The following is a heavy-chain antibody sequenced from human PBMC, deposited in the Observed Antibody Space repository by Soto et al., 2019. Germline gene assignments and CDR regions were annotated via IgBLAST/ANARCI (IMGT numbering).Heavy chain of an antibody. CDR3: ARGGVEGVTQGYYYYGMDV. CDR1: GGTFSSYA. D-gene: IGHD2-21*02. J-gene: IGHJ6*02. CDR2: IIPIFGTT. Sequence: SVKVSCKASGGTFSSYAISWVRQAPGQGLEWMGGIIPIFGTTNYAQKFQGRVMITADESTSTAYMELSSLRSEDTAVYYCARGGVEGVTQGYYYYGMDVWGQGTTVTVSS. V-gene: IGHV1-69*13.